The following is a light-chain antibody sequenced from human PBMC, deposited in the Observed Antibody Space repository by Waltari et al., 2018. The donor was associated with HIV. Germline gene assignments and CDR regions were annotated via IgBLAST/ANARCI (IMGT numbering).Light chain of an antibody. Sequence: DIQLTQSPPFLSASVGHRITITCRASQGIRSYLTWYQQQPGTAPQLLIYAASTLQSGVPSRFSGSISGTEFTLTISSLQPEDFGTYYCQQLYTYPYSFGQGTKLEI. J-gene: IGKJ2*03. CDR2: AAS. CDR3: QQLYTYPYS. CDR1: QGIRSY. V-gene: IGKV1-9*01.